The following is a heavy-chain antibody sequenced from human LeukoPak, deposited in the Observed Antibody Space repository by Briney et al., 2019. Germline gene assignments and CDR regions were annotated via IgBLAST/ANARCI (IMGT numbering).Heavy chain of an antibody. CDR2: ITTYSGLT. J-gene: IGHJ4*02. CDR3: ARDAEGLDY. Sequence: ASVKVSCMASGYTFINYGFNWVRQAPGQGLEWMGWITTYSGLTHYAQKFQGRVTFTTDTSTTTAYMELRRLRSDDTAVYYCARDAEGLDYWGQGTVVTVSS. CDR1: GYTFINYG. V-gene: IGHV1-18*01.